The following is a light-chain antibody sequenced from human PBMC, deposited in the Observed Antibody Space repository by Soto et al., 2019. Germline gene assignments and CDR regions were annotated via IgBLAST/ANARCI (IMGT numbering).Light chain of an antibody. CDR1: QSVSSSS. CDR2: GAS. V-gene: IGKV3-20*01. J-gene: IGKJ2*01. CDR3: QQYGSSPYT. Sequence: EIVLTQSPGTLSVSPGERATLSCRASQSVSSSSLAWYQQKPGQAPRLLIYGASSGATGIPDRFSGSGSGTDFTLTISRLEPEDFAVYYCQQYGSSPYTFGQGTKLEIK.